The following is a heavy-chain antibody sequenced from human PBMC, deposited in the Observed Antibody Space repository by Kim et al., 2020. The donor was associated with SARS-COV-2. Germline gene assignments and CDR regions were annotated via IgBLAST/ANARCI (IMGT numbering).Heavy chain of an antibody. CDR3: ARTPDYGDYEGYFDY. V-gene: IGHV4-39*07. CDR1: GGSISSSSYY. J-gene: IGHJ4*02. D-gene: IGHD4-17*01. CDR2: IYYSGST. Sequence: SETLSLTCTVSGGSISSSSYYWGWIRQPPGKGLEWIGSIYYSGSTYYNPSLKSRVTISVDTSKNQFSLKLSSVTAADTAVYYCARTPDYGDYEGYFDYWGQGTLVTVSS.